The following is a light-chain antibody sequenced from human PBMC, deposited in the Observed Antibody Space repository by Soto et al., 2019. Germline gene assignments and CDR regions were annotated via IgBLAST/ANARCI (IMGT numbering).Light chain of an antibody. Sequence: QSALTQPPSASGSPGQSVTISCTGTKNDVGFYDVVSWYQHHPGKAPRLIIYEVVQRPSGVPDRFSGSKSGNTASLTVSGLQAADDADYFCKSYAGSNTYVFGSGTKVTVL. J-gene: IGLJ1*01. CDR1: KNDVGFYDV. V-gene: IGLV2-8*01. CDR3: KSYAGSNTYV. CDR2: EVV.